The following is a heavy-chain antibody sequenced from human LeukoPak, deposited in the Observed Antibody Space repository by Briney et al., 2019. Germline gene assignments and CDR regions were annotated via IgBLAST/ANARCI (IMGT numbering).Heavy chain of an antibody. D-gene: IGHD4-17*01. CDR3: ARHPRSDYGDYVPHYNFDY. CDR1: GGSFSGYY. CDR2: INHSGST. Sequence: SETLSLTCAVYGGSFSGYYWSWIRQPPGKGLEWIGEINHSGSTNYNPSLKSRVTISVDTSKNQFSLKLSSVTAADTAVYYCARHPRSDYGDYVPHYNFDYWGQGTLVTVSS. V-gene: IGHV4-34*01. J-gene: IGHJ4*02.